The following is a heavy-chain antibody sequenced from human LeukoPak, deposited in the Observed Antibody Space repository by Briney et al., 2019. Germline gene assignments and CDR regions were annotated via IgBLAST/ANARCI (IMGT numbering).Heavy chain of an antibody. Sequence: GRSLRVSCAASGFTFSSYGMHWVRQAPGKGLEWVGVIWYDGSKKYYEDSVKGRFTITRDNSKKTLYLQMNSLRAADTAVYYWVIPCTVTTWFHFRYWGQGTLDTVSS. CDR2: IWYDGSKK. J-gene: IGHJ4*02. CDR1: GFTFSSYG. CDR3: VIPCTVTTWFHFRY. V-gene: IGHV3-33*01. D-gene: IGHD4-11*01.